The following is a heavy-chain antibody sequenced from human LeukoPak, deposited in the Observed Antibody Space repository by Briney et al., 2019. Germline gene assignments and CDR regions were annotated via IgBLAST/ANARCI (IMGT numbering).Heavy chain of an antibody. Sequence: SETLSLTCTVSTGSISSSSYSWGWLRQPPGKGLEWIGTIYHSGSTYYNPSLKSRVAISVDTSKNQFSLKLSSVTAADTAVYYCARLLYSSGWYYFDYWGQGTLVTVSS. CDR2: IYHSGST. V-gene: IGHV4-39*01. CDR3: ARLLYSSGWYYFDY. J-gene: IGHJ4*02. CDR1: TGSISSSSYS. D-gene: IGHD6-19*01.